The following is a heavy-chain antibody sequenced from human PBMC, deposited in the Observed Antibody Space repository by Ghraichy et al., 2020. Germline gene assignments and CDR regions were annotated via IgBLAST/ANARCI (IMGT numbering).Heavy chain of an antibody. V-gene: IGHV3-66*01. J-gene: IGHJ6*02. CDR1: GFTVSSNY. CDR3: ARGTTVTTRYYYYGMDV. D-gene: IGHD4-17*01. CDR2: IYSGGST. Sequence: GGSLRLSCAASGFTVSSNYMSWVRQAPGKGLEWVSVIYSGGSTYYADSVKGRFTISRDNSKNTLYLQMNSLRAEDTAVYYCARGTTVTTRYYYYGMDVWGQGTTVTVSS.